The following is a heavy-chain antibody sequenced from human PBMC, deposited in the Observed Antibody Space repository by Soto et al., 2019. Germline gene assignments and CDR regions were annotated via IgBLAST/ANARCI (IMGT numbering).Heavy chain of an antibody. J-gene: IGHJ6*02. CDR2: IKSKTDGGTT. CDR3: STGVTSRGMDV. Sequence: EVQLVESGGGLVKPGGSLRLSCAASGFTFSNAWMSWVRQAPGKGLEWVGRIKSKTDGGTTDYAAPVKGRFTISRDASKHTLYLEMNSLKTEDTAVYYCSTGVTSRGMDVWGQGTTVTVSS. V-gene: IGHV3-15*01. D-gene: IGHD2-21*02. CDR1: GFTFSNAW.